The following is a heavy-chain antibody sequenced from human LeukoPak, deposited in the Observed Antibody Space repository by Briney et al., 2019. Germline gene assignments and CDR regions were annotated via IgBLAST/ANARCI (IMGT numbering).Heavy chain of an antibody. CDR2: IDRSGST. V-gene: IGHV4-34*01. Sequence: SETLSLTCAVYGGSFSDYYWSWIRQPPGKGLEWIGEIDRSGSTNYNLSLKSRVTISVDTSKKQFSLNLTSVTAADTAEYYCARGGSSYFYDSSGSGRAFDVWGQGTKVTVSS. J-gene: IGHJ3*01. D-gene: IGHD3-22*01. CDR1: GGSFSDYY. CDR3: ARGGSSYFYDSSGSGRAFDV.